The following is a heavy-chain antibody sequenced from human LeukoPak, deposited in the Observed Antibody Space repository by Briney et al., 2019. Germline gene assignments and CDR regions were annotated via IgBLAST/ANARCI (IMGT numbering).Heavy chain of an antibody. Sequence: SETLSLTCTVSGGSISSYHWSWSRQPPGKGLEWIGYIYYSGSTNYNPSLKSRVTISVYTSKNQFSLKLSSVTAADTAVYYCARQVSLDDAFDIWGQGTMVTVSS. V-gene: IGHV4-59*08. J-gene: IGHJ3*02. CDR1: GGSISSYH. CDR2: IYYSGST. CDR3: ARQVSLDDAFDI.